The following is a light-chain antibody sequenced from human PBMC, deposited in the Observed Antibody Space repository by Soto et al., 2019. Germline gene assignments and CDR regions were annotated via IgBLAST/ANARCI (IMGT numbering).Light chain of an antibody. CDR1: QTVSSY. J-gene: IGKJ5*01. V-gene: IGKV3-20*01. Sequence: ENVLTQSPGTLSLSPGERATLSCRASQTVSSYLTWYQQRPGQAHRLLIYGASKRATGIPDRFSGSGSGTDFTLTISRLEPEDFALYDCQQYGTSPITFGQGTRLEIK. CDR3: QQYGTSPIT. CDR2: GAS.